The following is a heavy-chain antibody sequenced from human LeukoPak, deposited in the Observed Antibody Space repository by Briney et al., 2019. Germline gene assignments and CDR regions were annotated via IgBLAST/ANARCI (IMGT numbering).Heavy chain of an antibody. J-gene: IGHJ4*02. Sequence: SETLSLTCAVYGGSFSGYYWSWIRQPPGKGLEWIGEINHSGSTNYNPSLKSRVTISVDTSKNQFSLKLSSVTAADTAVYYCARTCDFWSGYYRGGYFDYWGQGTLVTVSS. CDR3: ARTCDFWSGYYRGGYFDY. CDR1: GGSFSGYY. CDR2: INHSGST. V-gene: IGHV4-34*01. D-gene: IGHD3-3*01.